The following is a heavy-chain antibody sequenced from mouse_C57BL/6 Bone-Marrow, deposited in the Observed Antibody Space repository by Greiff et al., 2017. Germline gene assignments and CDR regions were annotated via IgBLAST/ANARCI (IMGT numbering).Heavy chain of an antibody. J-gene: IGHJ3*01. CDR1: GFTFSSYA. CDR3: ARERYGDWFAY. CDR2: ISDGGSYT. D-gene: IGHD2-10*02. V-gene: IGHV5-4*01. Sequence: EVNLVESGGGLVKPGGSLKLSCAASGFTFSSYAMSWVRQTPEKRLEWVATISDGGSYTYYPDNVKGRFTISRDNAKNNLYLQMSHLKSEDTAMYYCARERYGDWFAYWGQGTLVTVSA.